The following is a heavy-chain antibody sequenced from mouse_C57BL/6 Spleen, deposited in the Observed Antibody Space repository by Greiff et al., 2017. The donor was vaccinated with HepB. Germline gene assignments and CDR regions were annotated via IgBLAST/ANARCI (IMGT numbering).Heavy chain of an antibody. CDR2: IYPGSGST. D-gene: IGHD1-1*02. V-gene: IGHV1-55*01. CDR1: GYTFTSYW. Sequence: VQLQQPGAELVKPGASVKMSCKASGYTFTSYWITWVKQRPGQGLEWIGDIYPGSGSTNYNEKFKSKATLTVDTSSSTTYIQLSSLTSEDSAVYYCARDYGYFGYWGQSTTLTVSS. J-gene: IGHJ2*01. CDR3: ARDYGYFGY.